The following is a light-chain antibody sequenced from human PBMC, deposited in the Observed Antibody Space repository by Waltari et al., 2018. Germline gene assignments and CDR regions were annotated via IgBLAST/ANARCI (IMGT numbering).Light chain of an antibody. CDR1: QSAKTI. CDR3: QQYNIWPWT. J-gene: IGKJ1*01. Sequence: EVVMTQSPATLSVSPGEIVSLSCRASQSAKTILAWYQQTPGQAPRLLIYRASTRAAGVPDRFSGSGSGTEFTLTISSLQSEDSAIYYCQQYNIWPWTFGPGTNVDIK. V-gene: IGKV3D-15*01. CDR2: RAS.